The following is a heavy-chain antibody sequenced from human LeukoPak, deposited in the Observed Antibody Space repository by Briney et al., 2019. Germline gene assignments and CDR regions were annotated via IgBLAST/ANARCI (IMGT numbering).Heavy chain of an antibody. J-gene: IGHJ3*02. CDR2: ISSSGSTI. CDR1: GFTFSSYE. CDR3: ARGCHDAFDI. V-gene: IGHV3-48*03. Sequence: GGSLRLSCAASGFTFSSYEMNWVRQAPGKGLGWVSYISSSGSTIYYADSVKGRFTISRDNAKNSLYLQMNSLRAEDTAVYYCARGCHDAFDIWGQGTMVTVSS.